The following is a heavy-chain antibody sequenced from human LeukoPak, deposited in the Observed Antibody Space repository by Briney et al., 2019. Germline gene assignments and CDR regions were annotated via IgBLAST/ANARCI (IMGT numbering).Heavy chain of an antibody. CDR3: AKAQGFFDH. CDR2: ISDGGDTT. J-gene: IGHJ4*02. CDR1: GFTFSNNG. V-gene: IGHV3-23*01. Sequence: GGSLRLSCVASGFTFSNNGMTWVRQAPGKGMEWVTGISDGGDTTYDAGSVKGRFTVSRDNSKNILYLQMNSLGAEDTAIYYCAKAQGFFDHWGQGSLVTVSS.